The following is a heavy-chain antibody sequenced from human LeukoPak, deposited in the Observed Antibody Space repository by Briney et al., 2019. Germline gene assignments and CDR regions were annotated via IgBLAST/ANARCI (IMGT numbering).Heavy chain of an antibody. CDR1: GFTFDDYA. J-gene: IGHJ3*02. Sequence: GGSLRLSCAASGFTFDDYAMHWVRQAPGKGLEWLSFISSNSQAIYYADSVKGRFTISRDNVKNSLYLQMNNLRVEDTATYYCARDSTARRGYSNGYKAFDIWGQGTTVTVSS. CDR2: ISSNSQAI. V-gene: IGHV3-48*01. D-gene: IGHD5-18*01. CDR3: ARDSTARRGYSNGYKAFDI.